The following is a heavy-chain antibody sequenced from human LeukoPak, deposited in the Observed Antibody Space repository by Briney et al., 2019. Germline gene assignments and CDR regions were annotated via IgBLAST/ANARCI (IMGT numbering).Heavy chain of an antibody. Sequence: SETLSLTCTVSGGSITTGPYYWSWIRRPPGKGLEWIATIYHTGGSYYNSSLKGRATISVDTSKSQLSLKLSSVTAADTALYYCARSLVVAATVDYWGQGTLVTVSS. CDR2: IYHTGGS. CDR3: ARSLVVAATVDY. D-gene: IGHD2-15*01. J-gene: IGHJ4*02. CDR1: GGSITTGPYY. V-gene: IGHV4-39*01.